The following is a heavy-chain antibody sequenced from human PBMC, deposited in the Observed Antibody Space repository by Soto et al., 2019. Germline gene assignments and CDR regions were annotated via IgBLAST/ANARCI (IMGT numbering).Heavy chain of an antibody. CDR2: IYWDDDK. D-gene: IGHD3-3*01. J-gene: IGHJ6*04. CDR3: AHRPSHYDPPDV. V-gene: IGHV2-5*02. CDR1: WFSLSTSGGG. Sequence: SGPTLVKPPQTPTLTLPFPWFSLSTSGGGVGRILQPPGKALEWLALIYWDDDKRYSPSLKSRLTITKDTSKNQVVLTMTNMDPVDTATYYCAHRPSHYDPPDVWGKGTTVTVSS.